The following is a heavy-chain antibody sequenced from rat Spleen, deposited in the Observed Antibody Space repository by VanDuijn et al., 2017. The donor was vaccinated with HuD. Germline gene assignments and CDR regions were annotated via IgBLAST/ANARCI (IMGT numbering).Heavy chain of an antibody. CDR2: ISIGGGNT. V-gene: IGHV5-27*01. CDR1: GFTYSNYV. CDR3: TTENYWFAY. Sequence: EVQLVESGGGLVQPGRSLKLSCAASGFTYSNYVMAWVRQAPTKGLEWVASISIGGGNTYYRDSVKGRFTISRDSAKSTLYLQMDSLRSEDTATYYCTTENYWFAYWGQGTLVTVSS. J-gene: IGHJ3*01. D-gene: IGHD1-10*01.